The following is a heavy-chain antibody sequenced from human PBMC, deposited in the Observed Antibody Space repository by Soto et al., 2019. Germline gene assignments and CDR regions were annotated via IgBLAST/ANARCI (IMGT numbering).Heavy chain of an antibody. J-gene: IGHJ3*02. D-gene: IGHD5-18*01. V-gene: IGHV6-1*01. CDR1: GDSVSSNSAA. CDR2: TYYRSKWYN. Sequence: SQTLSXTCAISGDSVSSNSAAWNWIRQSPSRGLEWLGRTYYRSKWYNDYAVSVKSRITINPDTSKNQFSLQLNSVTPEDTAVYYCAREGVEQLWLLDAFAIWGQGTMVTVSS. CDR3: AREGVEQLWLLDAFAI.